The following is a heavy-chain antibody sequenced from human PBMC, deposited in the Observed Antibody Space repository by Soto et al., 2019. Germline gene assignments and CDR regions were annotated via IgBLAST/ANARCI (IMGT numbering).Heavy chain of an antibody. J-gene: IGHJ4*02. D-gene: IGHD3-22*01. V-gene: IGHV3-53*01. CDR2: IYSGGST. CDR3: AAYDSSGYYPIFDY. Sequence: EVQLVESGGGLIQPGGSLRLSCAASGFTVSSNYMSWVRQAPGKGLEWVSVIYSGGSTYYADSVKGRFTISRDNSKNTLHLQMNSMRAQDTAVYYCAAYDSSGYYPIFDYWGQGTLVTVSS. CDR1: GFTVSSNY.